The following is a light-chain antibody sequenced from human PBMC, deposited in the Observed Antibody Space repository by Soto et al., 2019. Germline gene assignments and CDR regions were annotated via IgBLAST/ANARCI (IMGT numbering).Light chain of an antibody. J-gene: IGKJ5*01. CDR1: QSVSSSY. V-gene: IGKV3-20*01. Sequence: EIVLTQSPGTLSLSPGERATISCRAIQSVSSSYLAWYQQKPGQAPRLLIYGASSRATGIPDRFSGSGSGTDFTLTISRLEPEDFAVYYCQQYGSSLVTFAQGTRLEIK. CDR3: QQYGSSLVT. CDR2: GAS.